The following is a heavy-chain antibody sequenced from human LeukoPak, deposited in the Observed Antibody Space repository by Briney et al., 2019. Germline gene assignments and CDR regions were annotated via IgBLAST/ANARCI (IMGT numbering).Heavy chain of an antibody. Sequence: GESLKISCKGSGYSFTSYWIGWVRQLPGKGLEWMGIIYPGDSDTRYSPSFQGQVTISADKSISTAYLQWSSLKASDTAMCYCARHPWGYRSSTSCYVDYLYFDLWGRGTLVTVSS. D-gene: IGHD2-2*01. V-gene: IGHV5-51*01. J-gene: IGHJ2*01. CDR2: IYPGDSDT. CDR3: ARHPWGYRSSTSCYVDYLYFDL. CDR1: GYSFTSYW.